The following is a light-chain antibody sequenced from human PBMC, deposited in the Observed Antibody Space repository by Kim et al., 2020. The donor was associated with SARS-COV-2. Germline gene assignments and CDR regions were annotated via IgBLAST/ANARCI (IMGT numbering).Light chain of an antibody. V-gene: IGKV3-15*01. CDR2: DAS. CDR3: QQYNNWPLT. CDR1: QSVSSN. Sequence: VSPGERATLSCRASQSVSSNLAWYQQKPGQAPRLLIYDASTRATAIPARFSGSGSGTEFTLTISSLQSEDFAVYYCQQYNNWPLTFGGWTKVEIK. J-gene: IGKJ4*01.